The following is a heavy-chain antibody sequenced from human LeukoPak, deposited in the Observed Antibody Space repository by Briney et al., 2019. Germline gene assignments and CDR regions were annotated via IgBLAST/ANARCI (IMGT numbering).Heavy chain of an antibody. Sequence: GGSLRLSCAASGFTFSSYSMNWVRQAPGKGLEWVSYISSSGSTIYYADSVKGRFTISRDNAKNSLYLQMNSLRAEDTAVYYCAKDIYDSSGYYPPFDYWGQGTLVTVSS. CDR3: AKDIYDSSGYYPPFDY. V-gene: IGHV3-48*04. D-gene: IGHD3-22*01. CDR1: GFTFSSYS. J-gene: IGHJ4*02. CDR2: ISSSGSTI.